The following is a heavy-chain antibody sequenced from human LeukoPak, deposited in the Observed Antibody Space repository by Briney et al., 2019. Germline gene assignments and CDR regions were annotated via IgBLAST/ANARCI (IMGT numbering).Heavy chain of an antibody. J-gene: IGHJ4*02. Sequence: ASVKVSCKASGYTFTSYGISWVRQAPGQGLEWMGRISAYNGDSNYAQKLQGRVTMTTDTSTSTAYMELRSLRSDDTAVYYCARVGSYCTSTSCFDYWGQGTLVTVSS. V-gene: IGHV1-18*01. CDR1: GYTFTSYG. D-gene: IGHD2-2*01. CDR2: ISAYNGDS. CDR3: ARVGSYCTSTSCFDY.